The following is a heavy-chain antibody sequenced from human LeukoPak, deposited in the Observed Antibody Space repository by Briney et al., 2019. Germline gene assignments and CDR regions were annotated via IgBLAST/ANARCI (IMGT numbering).Heavy chain of an antibody. CDR2: INHSGST. CDR3: ATGTGTRGDFDY. CDR1: GGSFSGYY. Sequence: SETLSLTCAVYGGSFSGYYWSWIRQPPGKGLEWIGEINHSGSTNYNPSLKSRVTISVDTSKNQFSLKLSSVTAADTAVYYCATGTGTRGDFDYWGQGTLVTVSS. D-gene: IGHD1-1*01. V-gene: IGHV4-34*01. J-gene: IGHJ4*02.